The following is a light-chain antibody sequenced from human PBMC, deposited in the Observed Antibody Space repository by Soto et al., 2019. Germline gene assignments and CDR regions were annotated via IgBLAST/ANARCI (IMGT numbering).Light chain of an antibody. CDR3: QQYNNWPLT. CDR2: GAS. CDR1: QSVSSN. J-gene: IGKJ4*01. Sequence: EIVMTQSPATLSVSPGERATLSCRASQSVSSNLAWYQQKPGQAPRLLIYGASTRATAIPAGFSGSGSGTEFTLTISSLQSEDFAVYYCQQYNNWPLTFGGGTKVEIK. V-gene: IGKV3-15*01.